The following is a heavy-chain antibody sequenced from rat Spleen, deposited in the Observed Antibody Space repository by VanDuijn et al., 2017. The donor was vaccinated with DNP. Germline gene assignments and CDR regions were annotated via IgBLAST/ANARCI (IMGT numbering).Heavy chain of an antibody. CDR1: GFTFNNFW. CDR2: ISSNGDDT. J-gene: IGHJ2*01. Sequence: EVQLVESGGDLVQPGKSLKVSCVASGFTFNNFWMTWIRQVPGKGLEWVASISSNGDDTYYPASVKGRFTISRDNAKNILYLQMNSLRSEDTATYSCAREFRGAAYWGLGVMVTVSS. CDR3: AREFRGAAY. D-gene: IGHD4-3*01. V-gene: IGHV5-31*01.